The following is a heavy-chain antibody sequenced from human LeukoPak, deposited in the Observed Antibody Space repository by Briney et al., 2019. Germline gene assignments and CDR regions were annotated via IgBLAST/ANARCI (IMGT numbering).Heavy chain of an antibody. V-gene: IGHV3-30*18. D-gene: IGHD3-10*01. CDR2: ISYDGSNK. CDR1: GFTFSSYG. CDR3: AKDALWFGELDSHLFYP. Sequence: GRSLRLSCAPSGFTFSSYGMHWVRQAPGKGLEWVAVISYDGSNKYYADSVKGRFTISRDHSKNTLYLQMNSARAEHTAVYYCAKDALWFGELDSHLFYPWGQGTLVTVSS. J-gene: IGHJ5*02.